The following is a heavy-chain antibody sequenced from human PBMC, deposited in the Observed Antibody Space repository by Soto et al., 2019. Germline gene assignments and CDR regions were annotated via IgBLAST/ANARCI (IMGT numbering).Heavy chain of an antibody. CDR2: IYYSGST. CDR3: ALLGLGY. CDR1: GGSISSYY. V-gene: IGHV4-59*01. J-gene: IGHJ4*02. D-gene: IGHD1-26*01. Sequence: ASETLSLTCTVSGGSISSYYWSWIRQPPGKGLEWIGYIYYSGSTNYNPSLKSRVTISVDTSKDQFSLKLSSVTAADTAVYYCALLGLGYWGQGTLVTVPS.